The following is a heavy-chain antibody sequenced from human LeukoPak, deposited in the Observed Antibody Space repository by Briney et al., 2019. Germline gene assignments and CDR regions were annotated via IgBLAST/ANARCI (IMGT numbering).Heavy chain of an antibody. V-gene: IGHV1-69*13. D-gene: IGHD3-10*02. CDR2: IIPIFGTA. CDR1: GGTFSSYA. Sequence: SVKVSFKASGGTFSSYAISWVRQAPGQGLEWMGGIIPIFGTANYAQKFQGRVTITADESTSTAYMELSSLRSEDTAVYYCARDLHYYVAMDVWGQGTTVTVSS. CDR3: ARDLHYYVAMDV. J-gene: IGHJ6*02.